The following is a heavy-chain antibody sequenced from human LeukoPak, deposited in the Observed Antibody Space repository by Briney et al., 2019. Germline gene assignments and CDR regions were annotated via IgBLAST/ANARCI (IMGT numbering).Heavy chain of an antibody. CDR3: ARDREQLWYRHYYDSSGLLLRSDY. Sequence: PGGSLRLSCAASGFTFSNYSMSWVRQAPGKGLEWVSFISYSTSSIYYADSVKGRFTISRDNAKNSLYLQMNSLRAEDTAVYYCARDREQLWYRHYYDSSGLLLRSDYWGQGTLVTVSS. J-gene: IGHJ4*02. V-gene: IGHV3-48*01. CDR2: ISYSTSSI. D-gene: IGHD3-22*01. CDR1: GFTFSNYS.